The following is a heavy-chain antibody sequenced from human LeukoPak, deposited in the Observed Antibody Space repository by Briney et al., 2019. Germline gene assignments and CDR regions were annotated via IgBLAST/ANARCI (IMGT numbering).Heavy chain of an antibody. CDR2: ISSSSNYI. Sequence: GGSLRLSCAASGFTFSSYSMNWVRQAPGKGLEWVSSISSSSNYIYYADSVKGRFTISRDNAKNSLYLQMNSLRAEDTAVYYCARALADNRGYYLGFDYWGQGTLVTVSS. J-gene: IGHJ4*02. D-gene: IGHD3-22*01. CDR3: ARALADNRGYYLGFDY. CDR1: GFTFSSYS. V-gene: IGHV3-21*01.